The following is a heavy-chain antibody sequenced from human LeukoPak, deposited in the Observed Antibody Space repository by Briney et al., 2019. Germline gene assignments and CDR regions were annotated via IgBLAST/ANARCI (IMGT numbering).Heavy chain of an antibody. Sequence: SETLSLTCTVSGGSISSYYWSWIRQPPGKGLEWIGYIYDSGSTNYNPSLKSRVTISVDTSKNQFSLKLSSVTAADTAVYYCARGGRGYSPGRGAWFDPWGQGTLVTVSS. V-gene: IGHV4-59*12. CDR2: IYDSGST. D-gene: IGHD5-18*01. J-gene: IGHJ5*02. CDR3: ARGGRGYSPGRGAWFDP. CDR1: GGSISSYY.